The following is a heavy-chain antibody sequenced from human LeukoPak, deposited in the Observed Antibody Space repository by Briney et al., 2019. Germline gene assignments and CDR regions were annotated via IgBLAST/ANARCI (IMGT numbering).Heavy chain of an antibody. D-gene: IGHD5-24*01. Sequence: SETLSLTCAVYGGSFSDYYWSWIRQPPGKGLEWIGEINHSGSTYSNPSLKSRVTISIDTSKNQFSLKLSSVTAADTAVYYCARPTIALLAFDIWGQGTMVTVSS. CDR2: INHSGST. CDR1: GGSFSDYY. J-gene: IGHJ3*02. CDR3: ARPTIALLAFDI. V-gene: IGHV4-34*01.